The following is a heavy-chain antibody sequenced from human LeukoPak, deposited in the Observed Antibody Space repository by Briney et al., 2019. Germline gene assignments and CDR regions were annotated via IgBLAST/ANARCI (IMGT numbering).Heavy chain of an antibody. V-gene: IGHV3-21*01. D-gene: IGHD2-2*01. Sequence: GGSLRLSCAASGFTFSSHSMNWVRQAPGKGLEWVSSISSSSYYIHYADSVKGRFTISRDDAKNSLYLQMNNLRAEDTAVYYCARAGLYQLLWAFDYWGQGNLVTVPS. CDR1: GFTFSSHS. CDR3: ARAGLYQLLWAFDY. CDR2: ISSSSYYI. J-gene: IGHJ4*02.